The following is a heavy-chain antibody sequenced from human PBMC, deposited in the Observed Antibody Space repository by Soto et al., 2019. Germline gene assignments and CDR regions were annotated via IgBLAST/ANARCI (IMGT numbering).Heavy chain of an antibody. V-gene: IGHV5-51*01. Sequence: GESLKISCQGSEHTFTNSCIAWVRQMPGKGLEWMGIINPVDSDTRYSPSFQGQVTLSADKSINTAYLQWSSLKVSDTAMYYCVRPDSSGYYTDLWGQGTLFTVSS. J-gene: IGHJ5*02. CDR2: INPVDSDT. CDR3: VRPDSSGYYTDL. D-gene: IGHD3-22*01. CDR1: EHTFTNSC.